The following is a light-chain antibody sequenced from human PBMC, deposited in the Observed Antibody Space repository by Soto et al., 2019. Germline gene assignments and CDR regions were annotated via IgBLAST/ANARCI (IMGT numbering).Light chain of an antibody. CDR3: QQDYSSPRT. J-gene: IGKJ2*02. CDR1: QSISTY. Sequence: DIQMTQSPSSLSASVGDSVTITCRASQSISTYLNWYQQIPGKAPKLLIYAASTLQSGVPSRFSGGGSGTDFTLTISSLQPEDVATYFCQQDYSSPRTFGQGTKLEIK. CDR2: AAS. V-gene: IGKV1-39*01.